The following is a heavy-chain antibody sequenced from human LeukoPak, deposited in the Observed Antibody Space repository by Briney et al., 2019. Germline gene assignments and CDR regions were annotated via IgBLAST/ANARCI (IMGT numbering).Heavy chain of an antibody. Sequence: GGSLRLXCAASGFTFSSYAIHWVRQAPGKGLEYVSAISSNGGSTYYANSVKGRFTISRDNSKNTLYLQMGSLRVEDMAVYYCARWGTALDYWGRGTLVTVSS. CDR1: GFTFSSYA. V-gene: IGHV3-64*01. D-gene: IGHD5-18*01. J-gene: IGHJ4*02. CDR2: ISSNGGST. CDR3: ARWGTALDY.